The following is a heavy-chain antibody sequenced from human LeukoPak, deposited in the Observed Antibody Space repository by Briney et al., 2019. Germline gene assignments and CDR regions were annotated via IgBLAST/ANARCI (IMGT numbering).Heavy chain of an antibody. CDR1: GYTFTSHD. CDR2: MNPNSGNT. V-gene: IGHV1-8*01. Sequence: ASVKVSCKASGYTFTSHDINWVRQATGQGLEWMGWMNPNSGNTGYAQKFQGRVTMTRNTSISTAYMELSSLRSEDTAVYYCARGLRSGGLLWFREFMPPGIGHNYYYYYMDVWGKGTTVTVSS. D-gene: IGHD3-10*01. J-gene: IGHJ6*03. CDR3: ARGLRSGGLLWFREFMPPGIGHNYYYYYMDV.